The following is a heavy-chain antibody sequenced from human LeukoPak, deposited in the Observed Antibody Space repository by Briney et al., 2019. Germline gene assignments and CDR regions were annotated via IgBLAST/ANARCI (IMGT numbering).Heavy chain of an antibody. CDR2: ISGSGVNT. V-gene: IGHV3-23*01. D-gene: IGHD6-19*01. J-gene: IGHJ6*02. CDR3: VTRSHCSGSYGMDV. Sequence: GGSLRLSCAASGFTFNNYAMSWVRQAPGKGLEWVATISGSGVNTYYADSAKGRFTFSKDYSKNTLYLQVSSLRAEDTAVYYCVTRSHCSGSYGMDVWGQGTTVTVSS. CDR1: GFTFNNYA.